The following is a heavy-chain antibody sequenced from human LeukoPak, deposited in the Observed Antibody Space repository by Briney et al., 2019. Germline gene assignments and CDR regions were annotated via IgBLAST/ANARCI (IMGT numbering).Heavy chain of an antibody. D-gene: IGHD2-15*01. V-gene: IGHV1-2*02. Sequence: ASVKVSCKAPGYTFTGYYMHWVRQAPGQGLEWMGWINPNSGGTNYAQKFQGRVTMTRDTSISTAYMELSRLRSDDTAVYYCAREVLLGYCSGGSCYSRWFDPWGQGTLVTVSS. CDR3: AREVLLGYCSGGSCYSRWFDP. J-gene: IGHJ5*02. CDR1: GYTFTGYY. CDR2: INPNSGGT.